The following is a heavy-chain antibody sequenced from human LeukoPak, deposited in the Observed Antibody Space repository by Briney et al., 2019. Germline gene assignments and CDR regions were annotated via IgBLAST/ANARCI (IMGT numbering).Heavy chain of an antibody. CDR1: GFTFNTYW. J-gene: IGHJ5*02. CDR3: AKDKGARLFDP. CDR2: INQGGNEK. Sequence: GGSLRLSCAVSGFTFNTYWMTWLRQDPGKGLEWVASINQGGNEKYYVDSVKGRFTISRDNTKNSLYLQMNSLRAEDTAVYYCAKDKGARLFDPWGQGTLVTVSS. V-gene: IGHV3-7*01. D-gene: IGHD6-25*01.